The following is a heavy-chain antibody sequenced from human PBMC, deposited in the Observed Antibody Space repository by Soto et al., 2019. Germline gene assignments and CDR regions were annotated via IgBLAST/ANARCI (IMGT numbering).Heavy chain of an antibody. CDR1: GFTFSSYA. Sequence: EVQLLESGGGLVRPGGSLRLSCAASGFTFSSYAMSWVRQAPGKGLEWVSTISGSDGRTYSTDSVKGPFTISRDNSRNTAYLQMNSLRVEDTAVYYCAKGVSQYTPLALFDYWGRGTLVTVSS. V-gene: IGHV3-23*01. CDR2: ISGSDGRT. D-gene: IGHD5-18*01. CDR3: AKGVSQYTPLALFDY. J-gene: IGHJ4*02.